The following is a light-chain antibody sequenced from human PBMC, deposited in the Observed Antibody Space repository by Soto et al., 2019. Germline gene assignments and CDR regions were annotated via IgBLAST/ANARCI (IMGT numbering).Light chain of an antibody. J-gene: IGKJ1*01. V-gene: IGKV3-15*01. Sequence: EIVMTQSPATLSVSPGERATLSCRASQSVSSNLAWYQQKPGQAPRLLIYGASTRATGIPARFSGSGSGTEFTLTISSLQSEDFAVYYCQQYNNWLPMAFRQGTKVEIK. CDR1: QSVSSN. CDR3: QQYNNWLPMA. CDR2: GAS.